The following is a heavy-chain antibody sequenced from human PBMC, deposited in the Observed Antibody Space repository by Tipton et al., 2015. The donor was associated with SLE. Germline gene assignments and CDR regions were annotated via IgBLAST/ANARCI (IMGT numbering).Heavy chain of an antibody. CDR2: ISSSAKST. V-gene: IGHV3-23*01. Sequence: SLRLSCAASGFTFNNYAMTWVRQPPGKGLEWVSAISSSAKSTYYADSVKGRFTISRDNSKNTLYLQMNTVRAEDTAIYYCARATPDLDDSWGQGTLVTVSS. J-gene: IGHJ4*02. CDR3: ARATPDLDDS. CDR1: GFTFNNYA.